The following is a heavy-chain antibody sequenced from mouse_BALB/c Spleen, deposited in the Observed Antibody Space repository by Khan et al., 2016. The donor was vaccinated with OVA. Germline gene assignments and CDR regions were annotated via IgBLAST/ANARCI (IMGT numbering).Heavy chain of an antibody. CDR2: IYPPNGNT. CDR1: GLNIKDTY. V-gene: IGHV14-3*02. J-gene: IGHJ2*01. Sequence: QLQHSGAELVKSGATVKLSCTASGLNIKDTYMHWLKQWPEQGLEWIGRIYPPNGNTKYDPKFQGKATLTADPTNNTAELQLSRLTSEDTADDNCARKARKGGQGTNITVAS. CDR3: ARKARK.